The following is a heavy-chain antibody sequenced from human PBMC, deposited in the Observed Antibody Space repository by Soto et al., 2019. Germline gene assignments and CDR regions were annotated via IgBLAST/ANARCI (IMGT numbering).Heavy chain of an antibody. CDR3: AXEAVGENSSSLS. D-gene: IGHD6-6*01. V-gene: IGHV4-34*01. J-gene: IGHJ5*02. CDR1: GGSFSGYY. CDR2: INHSGST. Sequence: QVQLQQWGAGLLKPSETLSLTCAVYGGSFSGYYWSWIRQPPGKGLEWIGEINHSGSTNYNPSLKSRVTISVDTSKNQFSLKLSSVTAADTAXYYCAXEAVGENSSSLSWGQGTLVTVSS.